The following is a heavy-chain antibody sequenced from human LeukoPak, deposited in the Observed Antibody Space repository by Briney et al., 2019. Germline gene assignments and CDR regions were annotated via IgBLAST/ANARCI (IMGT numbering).Heavy chain of an antibody. CDR2: IGGSGDKT. CDR1: GFTFSSYE. V-gene: IGHV3-23*01. CDR3: VRRGDASSGWGDHDF. J-gene: IGHJ4*02. D-gene: IGHD6-19*01. Sequence: GGSLRLSCAASGFTFSSYEMNWVRQAPGKGLEWVSTIGGSGDKTFYADSVKGRFTISRDNSKNMVQLQMNSLTGEDTALYYCVRRGDASSGWGDHDFWGQGALVTVSS.